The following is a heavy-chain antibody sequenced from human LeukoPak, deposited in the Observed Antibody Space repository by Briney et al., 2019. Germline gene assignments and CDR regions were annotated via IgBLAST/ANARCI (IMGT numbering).Heavy chain of an antibody. Sequence: SETLSLTCTVSGGSISSYYWSWLRQPPGKALEWIGYIYYSGSTNYNPSLKSRVTISVDTSKNQFSLKLSSVTAADTAVYYCARAQIEMATIFDAFDIWGQGTMVTVSS. CDR2: IYYSGST. D-gene: IGHD5-24*01. J-gene: IGHJ3*02. CDR3: ARAQIEMATIFDAFDI. V-gene: IGHV4-59*13. CDR1: GGSISSYY.